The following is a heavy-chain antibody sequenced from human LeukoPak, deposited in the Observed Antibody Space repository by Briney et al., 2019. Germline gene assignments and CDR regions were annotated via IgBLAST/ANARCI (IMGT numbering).Heavy chain of an antibody. CDR2: ISGSGGST. J-gene: IGHJ4*02. D-gene: IGHD3-22*01. CDR1: GFTFSSYA. Sequence: SGGSLRLSCAASGFTFSSYAMSWVRQAPGKGLEWVSAISGSGGSTYYADSVKGRFTISRDNSKNTLYLQMNSLRAEDTAVYYCAKTIGPIVVVISPFDYWGQGTLVTVSS. V-gene: IGHV3-23*01. CDR3: AKTIGPIVVVISPFDY.